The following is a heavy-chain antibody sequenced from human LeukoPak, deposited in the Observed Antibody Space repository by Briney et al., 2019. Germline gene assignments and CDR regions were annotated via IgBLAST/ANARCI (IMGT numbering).Heavy chain of an antibody. CDR2: ISGSGTNT. J-gene: IGHJ4*02. Sequence: GGSLRLSCAASGFTFSSYAMSWVRQAPGKGLEWVSAISGSGTNTYYADSVKGRFTISRDNAKNSLYLQMNSLRAEDTAVYYCARSSRELGGYAPWELMPPFWGQGTLVTVSS. CDR3: ARSSRELGGYAPWELMPPF. D-gene: IGHD1-7*01. CDR1: GFTFSSYA. V-gene: IGHV3-23*01.